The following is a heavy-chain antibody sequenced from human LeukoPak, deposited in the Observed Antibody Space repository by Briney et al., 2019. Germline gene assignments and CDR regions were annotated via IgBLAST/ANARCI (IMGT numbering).Heavy chain of an antibody. CDR3: AREAITIFGVVRTQTTYGPHRFDP. V-gene: IGHV3-7*03. CDR2: INQDGSEK. D-gene: IGHD3-3*01. J-gene: IGHJ5*02. CDR1: GFTFSSYW. Sequence: GGSLRLSCAASGFTFSSYWMGWVRQAPGKGLEWVANINQDGSEKYYVDSVKGRFTISRDNAKNSLYLQMNSLRSEDTAVYYCAREAITIFGVVRTQTTYGPHRFDPWGQGTLVTVSS.